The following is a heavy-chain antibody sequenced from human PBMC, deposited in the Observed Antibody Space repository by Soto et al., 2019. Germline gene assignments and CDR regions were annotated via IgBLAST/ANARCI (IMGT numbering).Heavy chain of an antibody. CDR3: ARDRVRGSRTYAGFDP. Sequence: PSETLSLTCTVSGGSINSGDYYWSWIRQPPGKGLEWIGYIYYYGGTYYNPSLRSRVTIEIDTSKNQLSLKLSSVTAADTAVYFCARDRVRGSRTYAGFDPWGQGTLVT. V-gene: IGHV4-30-4*01. CDR2: IYYYGGT. J-gene: IGHJ5*02. D-gene: IGHD3-10*01. CDR1: GGSINSGDYY.